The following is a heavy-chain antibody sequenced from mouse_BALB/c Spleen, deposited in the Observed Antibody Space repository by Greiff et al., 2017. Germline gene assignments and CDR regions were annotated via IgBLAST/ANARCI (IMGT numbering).Heavy chain of an antibody. Sequence: EVQLQQSGPGLVKPSQSLSLTCTVTGYSITSDYAWNWIRQFPGNKLEWMGYISYSGSTSYNPSLKSRISITRDTSKNQFFLQLNSVTTEDTATYYCARKDYGSREYAMDYWGQGTSVTVSS. D-gene: IGHD1-1*01. V-gene: IGHV3-2*02. CDR1: GYSITSDYA. CDR3: ARKDYGSREYAMDY. CDR2: ISYSGST. J-gene: IGHJ4*01.